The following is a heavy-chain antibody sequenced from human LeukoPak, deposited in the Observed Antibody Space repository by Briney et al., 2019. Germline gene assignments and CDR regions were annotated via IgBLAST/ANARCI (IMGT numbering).Heavy chain of an antibody. CDR2: ISYSGRT. V-gene: IGHV4-39*01. CDR1: GGSTSSSSFY. Sequence: KPSETLSLTCTVSGGSTSSSSFYWGWIRQPPGKGLECIGRISYSGRTYYNPSLQSRVTISVDTSKNQFSLRLSSVTAADTAVYYCARLRAYFYDSSGYYNFDFWGQGTLVTVSS. J-gene: IGHJ4*02. CDR3: ARLRAYFYDSSGYYNFDF. D-gene: IGHD3-22*01.